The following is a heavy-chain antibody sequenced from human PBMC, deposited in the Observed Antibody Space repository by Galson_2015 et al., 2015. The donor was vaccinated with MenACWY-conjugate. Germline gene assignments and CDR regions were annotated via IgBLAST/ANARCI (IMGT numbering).Heavy chain of an antibody. J-gene: IGHJ6*02. D-gene: IGHD3-10*01. CDR2: IYSDGTT. CDR3: ARDSRSPALRGVTIWETIHYYYGMDA. V-gene: IGHV3-53*01. Sequence: SLRLSCAVSGFIVSYNYMTWVRQAPGKGLECVSVIYSDGTTYYADSVKGRFTISRDNSKNTVFLQMNSLRAEDTAVYYCARDSRSPALRGVTIWETIHYYYGMDAWGQGTTVTVSS. CDR1: GFIVSYNY.